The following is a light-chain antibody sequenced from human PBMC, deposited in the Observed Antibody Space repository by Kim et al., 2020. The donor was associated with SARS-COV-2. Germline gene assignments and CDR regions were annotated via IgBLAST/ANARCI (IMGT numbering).Light chain of an antibody. CDR3: LQHNSYPYT. CDR1: QNIDTW. Sequence: DTQMTQSPSTLSAFVGDRVTISCRASQNIDTWLAWYQQKPGQAPNVLIFKTSNLESGVPSRFSGSGSGTEFTLTISSLQPDDFATYYCLQHNSYPYTFGEGTKLEIK. J-gene: IGKJ2*01. V-gene: IGKV1-5*03. CDR2: KTS.